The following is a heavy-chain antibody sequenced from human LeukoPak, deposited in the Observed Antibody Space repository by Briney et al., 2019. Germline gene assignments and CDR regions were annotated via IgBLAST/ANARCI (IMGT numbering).Heavy chain of an antibody. CDR2: IIPILGTS. V-gene: IGHV1-69*01. D-gene: IGHD3-22*01. Sequence: SVKVSCKASGGTFNSYAISWVRQAPGQGLEWMGGIIPILGTSNYAQSFQGRLTITADESSGTAYMALSSLRSEDTAIYYCATTRDYYDNSGYTLLQDWGQGTLVTVSS. CDR1: GGTFNSYA. CDR3: ATTRDYYDNSGYTLLQD. J-gene: IGHJ1*01.